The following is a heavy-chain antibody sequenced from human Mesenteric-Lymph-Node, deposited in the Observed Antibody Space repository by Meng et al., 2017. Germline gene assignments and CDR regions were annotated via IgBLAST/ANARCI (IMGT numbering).Heavy chain of an antibody. Sequence: SETLSLTCTVSGGSISSGIYYWSWIRQPPGKGLEWIGSVSHSGTTYYIPSLKSRVTISLDSSKNQFSLKLTSLTAADSAVYYCARTNYDLWGTPDAFDVWGQGTMVTVSS. CDR2: VSHSGTT. CDR3: ARTNYDLWGTPDAFDV. J-gene: IGHJ3*01. D-gene: IGHD3-3*01. CDR1: GGSISSGIYY. V-gene: IGHV4-39*07.